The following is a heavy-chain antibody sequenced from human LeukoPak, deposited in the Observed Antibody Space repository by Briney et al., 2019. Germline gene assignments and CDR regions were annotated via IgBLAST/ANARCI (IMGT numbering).Heavy chain of an antibody. CDR1: GGSISSSSYY. CDR2: IYYSGST. D-gene: IGHD3-22*01. Sequence: SETLSLTCTVSGGSISSSSYYWGWIRQPPGKGLEWIGSIYYSGSTYYNPSLKSRVTISVDTSKNQFSLKLSSVTAADTAVYYCARFQSSYYYNRSDNDAFDIWGQGTLVTVSS. J-gene: IGHJ3*02. CDR3: ARFQSSYYYNRSDNDAFDI. V-gene: IGHV4-39*01.